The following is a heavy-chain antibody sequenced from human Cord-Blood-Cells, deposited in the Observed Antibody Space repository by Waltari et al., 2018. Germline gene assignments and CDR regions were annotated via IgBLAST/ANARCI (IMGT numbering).Heavy chain of an antibody. CDR1: GGSISSYY. V-gene: IGHV4-4*07. D-gene: IGHD6-13*01. CDR2: IYTSGTT. CDR3: ARDKFRTSSSWYRFDP. Sequence: QVQLQESGPGLVKPSETLSLTCAVSGGSISSYYWSWIRQPAGKGLEWMGRIYTSGTTNYNPSLKSRVTMSVDTSTNQFSLKLCYLTAADTAVYYCARDKFRTSSSWYRFDPWGHGTLVTVSS. J-gene: IGHJ5*02.